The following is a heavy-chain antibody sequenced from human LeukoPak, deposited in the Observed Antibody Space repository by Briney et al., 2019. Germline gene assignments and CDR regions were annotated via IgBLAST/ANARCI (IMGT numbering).Heavy chain of an antibody. V-gene: IGHV1-2*02. CDR2: INPNSGGT. D-gene: IGHD3-22*01. Sequence: ASVKVSCKASGYTFTGYYMHWVRQAPGQGLEWMGWINPNSGGTNYAQKLQGRVTMTTDTSTSTAYMELRSLRSDDTAVYYCARGLVGYYDSSGYQGPYDAFNIWGQGTMVTVSS. CDR3: ARGLVGYYDSSGYQGPYDAFNI. J-gene: IGHJ3*02. CDR1: GYTFTGYY.